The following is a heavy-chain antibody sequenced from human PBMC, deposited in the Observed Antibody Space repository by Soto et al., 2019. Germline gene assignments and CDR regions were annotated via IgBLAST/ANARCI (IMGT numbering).Heavy chain of an antibody. V-gene: IGHV3-33*01. CDR3: ARDGDSSGWYYYYGMDV. J-gene: IGHJ6*02. CDR1: GFTFSSYG. CDR2: IWYDGSNK. Sequence: QVQMVESGGGVVQPGRSLRLSCAASGFTFSSYGMHWVRQAPGKGLEWVAVIWYDGSNKYYADSVKGRFTISRDNSKNTLYLQMNSLRAEDTAVYYCARDGDSSGWYYYYGMDVWGQGTTDSVSS. D-gene: IGHD6-19*01.